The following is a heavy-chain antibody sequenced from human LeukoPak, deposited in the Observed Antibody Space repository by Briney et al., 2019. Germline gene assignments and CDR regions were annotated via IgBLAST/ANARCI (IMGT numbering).Heavy chain of an antibody. J-gene: IGHJ4*02. CDR3: AKDVVRDGYNYPDY. Sequence: GGSLRLSCAASGFTFSNYGMSWVRQAPGKGLEWVSDISGSGDFTYYADSVKGRFTISRDKSKNTLYLQMNSLRAEDTAVYYWAKDVVRDGYNYPDYWGQGTLVSVFS. V-gene: IGHV3-23*01. CDR1: GFTFSNYG. D-gene: IGHD5-24*01. CDR2: ISGSGDFT.